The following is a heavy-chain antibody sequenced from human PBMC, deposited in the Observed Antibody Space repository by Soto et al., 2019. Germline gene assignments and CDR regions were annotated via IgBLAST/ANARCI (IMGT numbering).Heavy chain of an antibody. J-gene: IGHJ4*02. V-gene: IGHV4-59*08. D-gene: IGHD3-22*01. CDR1: GGSISSYY. CDR2: IYYSGST. CDR3: ASQYFHYSSGYYYYFDY. Sequence: SETLSLTCTVSGGSISSYYWSWIRQPPGKGLEWIGYIYYSGSTNYNPSLKSRVTISVDTSKNQFSLKLSSVTAADTAVYYCASQYFHYSSGYYYYFDYWGQGTLVTVSS.